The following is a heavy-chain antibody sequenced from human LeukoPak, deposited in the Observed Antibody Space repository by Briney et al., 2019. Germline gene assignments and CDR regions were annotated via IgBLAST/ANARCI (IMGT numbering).Heavy chain of an antibody. Sequence: SETLSLTCAVYGGSFSGYYWSWIRQPPGKGLEWIGEINHSGSTNYNPSLKSRVTISVDTSKNQFSLKLSSVTAADTAVYYCARGPQYSSGWYPRYWGQGTLVTVSS. CDR1: GGSFSGYY. CDR3: ARGPQYSSGWYPRY. V-gene: IGHV4-34*01. CDR2: INHSGST. D-gene: IGHD6-19*01. J-gene: IGHJ4*02.